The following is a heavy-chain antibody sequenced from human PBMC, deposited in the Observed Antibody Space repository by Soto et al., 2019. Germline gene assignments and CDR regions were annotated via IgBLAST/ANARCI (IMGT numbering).Heavy chain of an antibody. CDR3: ARAIAVGSTSLDY. Sequence: GGSLRLSCAASGFSFSTYNMNWVRQAPGRGVEWVSYISSRSSTIYHADSVKGRFTISRDNAKNSLYLQMDSLRDEDTAVYFCARAIAVGSTSLDYWGLGTRVTVSS. V-gene: IGHV3-48*02. CDR2: ISSRSSTI. CDR1: GFSFSTYN. J-gene: IGHJ4*02. D-gene: IGHD6-19*01.